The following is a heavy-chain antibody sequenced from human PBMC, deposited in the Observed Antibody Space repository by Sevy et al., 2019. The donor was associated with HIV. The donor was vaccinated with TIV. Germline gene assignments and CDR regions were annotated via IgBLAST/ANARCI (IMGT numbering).Heavy chain of an antibody. D-gene: IGHD6-13*01. V-gene: IGHV4-31*03. CDR1: GGSISSGGYY. CDR3: ARYRYSSSRYFDY. CDR2: IYYSGST. J-gene: IGHJ4*02. Sequence: SETLSFTCTVSGGSISSGGYYWSWIRQHPGKGLEWIGYIYYSGSTYYNPSLKSRVTISVDTSKNQFSLKLSSVTAADTAVYYCARYRYSSSRYFDYWGQGTLVTVSS.